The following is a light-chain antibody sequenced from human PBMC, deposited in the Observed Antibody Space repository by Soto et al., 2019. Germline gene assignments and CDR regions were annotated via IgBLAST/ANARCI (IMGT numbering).Light chain of an antibody. CDR3: GTWDSRLSAEV. Sequence: QSVLTQPPSVSAAPGQKVTISCSGSSSNIGNNYVSWYQQLPGTAPKLLIYDNNKRPSGIPDRFSGSKSGTSATLGITGLQAGDEADYYCGTWDSRLSAEVFGGGTKLTVL. CDR1: SSNIGNNY. V-gene: IGLV1-51*01. J-gene: IGLJ2*01. CDR2: DNN.